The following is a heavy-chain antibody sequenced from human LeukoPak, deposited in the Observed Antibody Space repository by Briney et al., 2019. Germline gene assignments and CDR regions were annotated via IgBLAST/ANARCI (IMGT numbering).Heavy chain of an antibody. D-gene: IGHD3-16*01. CDR1: GGSISSGDYY. Sequence: SETLSLTCSVSGGSISSGDYYWSWIRQPPGTGLEWIGYIYYSGSTYYNPSLQRRVTISVDTSKNQFSLKLTSVTAADTAVYYCARDRPWGYFDYWGQGTLVTVSS. CDR2: IYYSGST. J-gene: IGHJ4*02. CDR3: ARDRPWGYFDY. V-gene: IGHV4-30-4*01.